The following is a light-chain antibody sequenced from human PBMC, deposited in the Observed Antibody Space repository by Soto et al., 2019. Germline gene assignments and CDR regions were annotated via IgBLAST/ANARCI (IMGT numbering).Light chain of an antibody. V-gene: IGLV4-69*01. CDR2: VNSDGSH. Sequence: QPVLTQSPSASASLGASVKLTCTLSSGHSRYAIAWHQQQPEKGPRYLMKVNSDGSHSKGDGIPDRFSGSTSGAERYLTISSLQSEDEADYYCQTWGTGILVVFGGGTKLTV. CDR3: QTWGTGILVV. J-gene: IGLJ2*01. CDR1: SGHSRYA.